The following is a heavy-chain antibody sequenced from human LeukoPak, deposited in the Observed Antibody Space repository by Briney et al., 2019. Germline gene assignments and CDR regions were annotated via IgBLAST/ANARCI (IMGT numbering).Heavy chain of an antibody. J-gene: IGHJ4*02. CDR2: INPNSGGT. Sequence: GASVKVSCKASGYTFTGYYMHWVGQAPGQGLEWMGWINPNSGGTNYAQKFQGRVTMTRDTSISTAYMELSRLRSDDTAVYYCARETIFGVPESDWGQGTLVTVSS. V-gene: IGHV1-2*02. D-gene: IGHD3-3*01. CDR3: ARETIFGVPESD. CDR1: GYTFTGYY.